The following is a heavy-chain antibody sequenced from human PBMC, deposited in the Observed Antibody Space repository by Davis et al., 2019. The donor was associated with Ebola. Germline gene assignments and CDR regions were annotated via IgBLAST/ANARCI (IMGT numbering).Heavy chain of an antibody. J-gene: IGHJ4*02. V-gene: IGHV1-18*04. CDR3: ARAQFPTTSDH. D-gene: IGHD1-1*01. Sequence: AASVKVSCKASGYTFTSYGITWVRQAPGQGLEWMGWINPHNGNTNYAQNVQGRVTMTTDTSPSTAYMEVGILRSDDTAVYYCARAQFPTTSDHWGQGTLVTVSS. CDR1: GYTFTSYG. CDR2: INPHNGNT.